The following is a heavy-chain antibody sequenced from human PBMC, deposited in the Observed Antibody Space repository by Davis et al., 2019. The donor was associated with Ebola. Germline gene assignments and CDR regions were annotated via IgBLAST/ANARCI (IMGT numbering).Heavy chain of an antibody. CDR2: IYYSGST. J-gene: IGHJ5*02. V-gene: IGHV4-39*01. CDR3: GRIQLWPSNWFDP. Sequence: GSLRLSCTVSGGSISSSSYYWGWIRQPPGKGLEWIGSIYYSGSTYYNPSLKSRVTISVDTSKNQFSLKLSSVTAADTAVYYCGRIQLWPSNWFDPWGQGTLVTVSS. CDR1: GGSISSSSYY. D-gene: IGHD5-18*01.